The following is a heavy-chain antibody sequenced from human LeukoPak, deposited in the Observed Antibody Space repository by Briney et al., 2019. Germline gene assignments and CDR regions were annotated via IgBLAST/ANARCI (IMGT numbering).Heavy chain of an antibody. CDR3: ARDQPPLRHYYYYMDV. J-gene: IGHJ6*03. CDR1: GGSISSYY. Sequence: SETLSLTCTVSGGSISSYYWSWIRQPAGKGLEWIGRIYTSGSTNYNPSLKSRVTMSVDTSKNQFSLKLSSVTAADTAVYYCARDQPPLRHYYYYMDVWGKGTTATVSS. V-gene: IGHV4-4*07. CDR2: IYTSGST.